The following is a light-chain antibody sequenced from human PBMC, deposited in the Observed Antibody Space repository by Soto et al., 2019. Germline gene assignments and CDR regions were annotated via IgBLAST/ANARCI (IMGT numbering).Light chain of an antibody. CDR2: AAS. J-gene: IGKJ3*01. CDR3: QQYGGSPFT. V-gene: IGKV3-20*01. CDR1: QSVSVNS. Sequence: EIVLAQSPGTLSLSPGERATLSCSASQSVSVNSLAWYQQKGGQAPRLLIYAASTMATGVPDRFSGSGSGTDFALTISSLETEDFAVYYCQQYGGSPFTFGPGTKVDIK.